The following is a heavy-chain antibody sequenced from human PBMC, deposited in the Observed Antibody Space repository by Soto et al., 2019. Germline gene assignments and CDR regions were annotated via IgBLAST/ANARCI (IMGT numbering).Heavy chain of an antibody. Sequence: QIHLVQSGPEVKKPGASVKVSCKASGYKFTSYGITWVRQDPGQGLEWMGWISGYNGDTKFGQKVQGRVTLTTDTSTSTAYVELRSLRSDDTAVYYCARDQWMVPRGGYDWGQGTLVTVSS. V-gene: IGHV1-18*01. CDR3: ARDQWMVPRGGYD. D-gene: IGHD6-19*01. J-gene: IGHJ4*02. CDR2: ISGYNGDT. CDR1: GYKFTSYG.